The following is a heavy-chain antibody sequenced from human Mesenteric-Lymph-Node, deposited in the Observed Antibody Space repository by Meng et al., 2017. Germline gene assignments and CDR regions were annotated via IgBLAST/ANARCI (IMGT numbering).Heavy chain of an antibody. Sequence: GSLRLSCTVSGYSISSGYFWGWIRQPPGKGLQWIGHIYQSGNTYYNPSLKSRVTISVDTSKNQFSLKLSSVTAADTAVYYCARYRTLWFGELLTYYYGMDVWGQGTTVTVSS. CDR3: ARYRTLWFGELLTYYYGMDV. V-gene: IGHV4-38-2*02. D-gene: IGHD3-10*01. J-gene: IGHJ6*02. CDR2: IYQSGNT. CDR1: GYSISSGYF.